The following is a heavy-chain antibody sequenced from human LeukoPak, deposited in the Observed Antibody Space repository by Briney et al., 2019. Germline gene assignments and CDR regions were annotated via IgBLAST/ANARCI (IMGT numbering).Heavy chain of an antibody. V-gene: IGHV4-4*07. CDR3: ARTHMVATGDAFDI. J-gene: IGHJ3*02. CDR2: SYTSGTT. D-gene: IGHD5-12*01. CDR1: GGSISSYY. Sequence: SETLSLTCTVSGGSISSYYWSWIRQPAGKGLEWIGRSYTSGTTNYNPSLKSRVTMSVDTSKNQFSLNLSSVTAADTAVYYCARTHMVATGDAFDIWGQGTMVTVSS.